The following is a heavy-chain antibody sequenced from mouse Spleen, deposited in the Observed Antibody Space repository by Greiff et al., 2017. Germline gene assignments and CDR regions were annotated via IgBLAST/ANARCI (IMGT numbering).Heavy chain of an antibody. CDR2: ISYDGSN. D-gene: IGHD1-1*01. J-gene: IGHJ2*01. Sequence: ESGPGLVKPSQSLSLTCSVTGYSITSGYYWNWIRQFPGNKLEWMGYISYDGSNNYNPSLKNRISITRDTSKNQFFLKLNSVTTEDTATYYCARDGTTVVATGFDYWGQGTTLTVSS. CDR1: GYSITSGYY. V-gene: IGHV3-6*01. CDR3: ARDGTTVVATGFDY.